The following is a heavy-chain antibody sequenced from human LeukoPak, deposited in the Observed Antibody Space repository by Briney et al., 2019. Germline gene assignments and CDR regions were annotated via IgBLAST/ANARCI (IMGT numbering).Heavy chain of an antibody. CDR2: IIPIFSTA. Sequence: SVKVSCKASGGTFSSYAISWVRQAPGQGLEWMGRIIPIFSTANYAQKFQGRVTITTDESTSTAYMELSSLRSEDTAVYYCAREGIAAAGRRTLDYWGQGTLVTVSS. V-gene: IGHV1-69*05. J-gene: IGHJ4*02. CDR3: AREGIAAAGRRTLDY. CDR1: GGTFSSYA. D-gene: IGHD6-13*01.